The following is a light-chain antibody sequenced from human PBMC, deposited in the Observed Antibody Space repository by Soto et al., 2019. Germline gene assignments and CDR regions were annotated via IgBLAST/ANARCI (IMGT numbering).Light chain of an antibody. V-gene: IGKV3-20*01. Sequence: ELLLTQSPGTLSLSPSEVASLXGKTSQSVRSSYLAWYQQKLGQAPRLLIYGATVRATGIPARFSGSGSGTDFTLTISRLEPEDVAVYYCQQYVNSPWTFGQGTKVDI. CDR3: QQYVNSPWT. J-gene: IGKJ1*01. CDR2: GAT. CDR1: QSVRSSY.